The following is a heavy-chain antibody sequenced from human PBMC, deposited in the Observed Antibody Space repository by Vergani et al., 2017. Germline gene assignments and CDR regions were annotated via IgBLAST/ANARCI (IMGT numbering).Heavy chain of an antibody. Sequence: QVQLQESGPGLVKASQTLSLTCSVSGAYVGSGGYYWSWVRQRPGIGLDWIGYIYYSGTTYYNPSLESRLTISLETSENHLSLKLTAVTAANTAVYYCAGQKDYYMDVWGKGATVTVS. CDR3: AGQKDYYMDV. CDR1: GAYVGSGGYY. V-gene: IGHV4-31*03. J-gene: IGHJ6*03. CDR2: IYYSGTT.